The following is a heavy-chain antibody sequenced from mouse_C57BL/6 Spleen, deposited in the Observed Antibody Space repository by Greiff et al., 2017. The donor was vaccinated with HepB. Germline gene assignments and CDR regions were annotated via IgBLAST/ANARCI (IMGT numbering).Heavy chain of an antibody. CDR1: GYTFTSYW. J-gene: IGHJ3*01. Sequence: QVQLKQPGAELVKPGASVKLSCKASGYTFTSYWMQWVKQRPGQGLEWIGEIDPSDSYTNYNQKFKGKATLTVDTSSSTAYMQLSSLTSEDSAVYYCARSGLAYWGQGTLVTVSA. CDR3: ARSGLAY. CDR2: IDPSDSYT. V-gene: IGHV1-50*01.